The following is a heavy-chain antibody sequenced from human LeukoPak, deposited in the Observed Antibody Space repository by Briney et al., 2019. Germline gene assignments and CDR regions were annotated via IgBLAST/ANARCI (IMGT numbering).Heavy chain of an antibody. CDR3: AKDERWYYYDSSGPTYYFDY. J-gene: IGHJ4*02. CDR2: IWYDGSNK. V-gene: IGHV3-33*06. CDR1: GFTFTTYS. Sequence: SGGSLRLSCAASGFTFTTYSINWVRQAPGKGLEWVAVIWYDGSNKYYANSVKGRFTISRDNSKNTLYLQMNSLRAEDTAVYYCAKDERWYYYDSSGPTYYFDYWGQGTLVTVSS. D-gene: IGHD3-22*01.